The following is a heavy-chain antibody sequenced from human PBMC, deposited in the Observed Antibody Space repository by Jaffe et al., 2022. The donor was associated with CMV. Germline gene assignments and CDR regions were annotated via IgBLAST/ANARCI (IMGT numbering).Heavy chain of an antibody. D-gene: IGHD3-3*01. J-gene: IGHJ4*02. Sequence: QVQLVQSGAEVKKPGASVKVSCKASGYTFTNYGINWVRQAPGQGLEWMGWITPYNGDTNYAQFLQGRVTLTTDTSTSTTYMELRSLRSDDTAVYYCARATAIRISGVVTYTPPDFWGQGTLVTVSS. CDR3: ARATAIRISGVVTYTPPDF. CDR2: ITPYNGDT. CDR1: GYTFTNYG. V-gene: IGHV1-18*04.